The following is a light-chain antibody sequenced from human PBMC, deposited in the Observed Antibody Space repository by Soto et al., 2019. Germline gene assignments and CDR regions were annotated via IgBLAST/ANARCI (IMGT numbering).Light chain of an antibody. J-gene: IGKJ4*01. V-gene: IGKV3-20*01. Sequence: EIVLTQSPGTLSLSPGGRATLSCRASQSVDSRYLAWYQQKPGQAPRLLISGVSSRATGIPDRFSGSGSGTDFTLTINRLDPEDFAVYYCQQYGSSPLTFGGGTKVEIK. CDR2: GVS. CDR3: QQYGSSPLT. CDR1: QSVDSRY.